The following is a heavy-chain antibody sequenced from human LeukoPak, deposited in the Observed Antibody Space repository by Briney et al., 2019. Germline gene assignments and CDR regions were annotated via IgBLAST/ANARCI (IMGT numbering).Heavy chain of an antibody. D-gene: IGHD6-6*01. J-gene: IGHJ5*02. CDR1: GGTFSSYA. Sequence: ASVKVSCKASGGTFSSYAISWVRQAPGQGLEWMGGIIPIFGTANYAQKFQGRVTITTDESTSTAYMELSSLRSEDTAVYYSASGGIAARWWFDPWGQGTLVTVSS. V-gene: IGHV1-69*05. CDR3: ASGGIAARWWFDP. CDR2: IIPIFGTA.